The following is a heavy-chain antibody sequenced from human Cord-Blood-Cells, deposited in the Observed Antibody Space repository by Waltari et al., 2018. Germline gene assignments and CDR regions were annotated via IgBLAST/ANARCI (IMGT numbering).Heavy chain of an antibody. D-gene: IGHD2-21*01. Sequence: QVQLQESGPGLVKPSETLSLTCTVSGYSISSGYYWGWTRLPPGKGLEWIGSIYHSGSTYYNPSLKRRVTISVDTSKNQFSLKLSSVTAADTAVYYCARDSEAYCGGDCYDSSFDYWGQGTLVTVSS. V-gene: IGHV4-38-2*02. CDR1: GYSISSGYY. J-gene: IGHJ4*02. CDR2: IYHSGST. CDR3: ARDSEAYCGGDCYDSSFDY.